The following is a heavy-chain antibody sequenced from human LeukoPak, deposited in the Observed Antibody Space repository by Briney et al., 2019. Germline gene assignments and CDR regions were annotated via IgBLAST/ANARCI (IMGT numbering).Heavy chain of an antibody. CDR3: ASSGLLGVVPAEGYGMDV. CDR2: IIPIFGTA. J-gene: IGHJ6*02. V-gene: IGHV1-69*13. CDR1: GYTFTSYG. Sequence: GASVKVSCKASGYTFTSYGISWVRQAPGQGLEWMGGIIPIFGTANYAQKFQGRVTITADESTSTAYMELSSLRSEDTAVYYCASSGLLGVVPAEGYGMDVWGQGTTVTVSS. D-gene: IGHD2-2*01.